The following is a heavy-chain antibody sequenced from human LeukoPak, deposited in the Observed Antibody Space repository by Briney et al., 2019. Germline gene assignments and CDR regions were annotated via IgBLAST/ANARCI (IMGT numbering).Heavy chain of an antibody. CDR2: IYSGGST. CDR1: GFTVGSNY. J-gene: IGHJ4*02. V-gene: IGHV3-66*01. Sequence: GGSLRLSCAASGFTVGSNYMSWVRQAPGKGLEWVSLIYSGGSTYYADSVKGRFTISRDNSKNTLYLQMNSLRAEDTAVYYCARVMGGFGEFYFDYWGQGTLVTVSS. CDR3: ARVMGGFGEFYFDY. D-gene: IGHD3-10*01.